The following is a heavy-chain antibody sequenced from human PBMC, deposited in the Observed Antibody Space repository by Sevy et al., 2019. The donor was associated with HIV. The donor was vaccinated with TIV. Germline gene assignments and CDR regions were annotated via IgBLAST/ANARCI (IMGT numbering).Heavy chain of an antibody. Sequence: SETLSLTCTVSGGSISSYYWNWIRQSPGKGLEWIGYIYYTGSTNYNPSLKSRVTISADTSKNQFSLMLTSVTAADTAVYYCARELISGRYYGMDVWGQGTTVTVSS. V-gene: IGHV4-59*01. CDR3: ARELISGRYYGMDV. CDR1: GGSISSYY. CDR2: IYYTGST. D-gene: IGHD6-19*01. J-gene: IGHJ6*02.